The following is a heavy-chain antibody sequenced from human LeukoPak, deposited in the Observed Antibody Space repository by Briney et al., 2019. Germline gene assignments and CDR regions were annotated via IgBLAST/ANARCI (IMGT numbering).Heavy chain of an antibody. CDR2: IYPGDSDT. Sequence: GESLKISCKGSGYSFTSYWIGWVRQMPGKGLEWMGIIYPGDSDTRYSPSFQGQVTISADKSISTAYLQWSSLKASDTATYYCARLLADSSGWYIKPHPAAPFDYWGQGTLVTVSS. CDR1: GYSFTSYW. D-gene: IGHD6-19*01. V-gene: IGHV5-51*01. J-gene: IGHJ4*02. CDR3: ARLLADSSGWYIKPHPAAPFDY.